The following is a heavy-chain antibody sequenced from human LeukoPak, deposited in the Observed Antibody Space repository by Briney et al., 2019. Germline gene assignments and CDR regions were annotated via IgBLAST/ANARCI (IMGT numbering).Heavy chain of an antibody. J-gene: IGHJ4*02. CDR2: ISGSGGST. CDR3: AKRRGSGSYAHYFDY. Sequence: GGSLRLSCAASGFTFSSYAMSWVRQAPGKGLEWVPAISGSGGSTYYADSVKGRSTISRDNSKNTLYLQMNSLRAEDTAVYYCAKRRGSGSYAHYFDYWGQGTLVTVSS. D-gene: IGHD3-10*01. CDR1: GFTFSSYA. V-gene: IGHV3-23*01.